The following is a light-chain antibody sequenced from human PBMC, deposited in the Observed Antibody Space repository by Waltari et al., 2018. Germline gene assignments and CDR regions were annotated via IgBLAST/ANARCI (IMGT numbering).Light chain of an antibody. Sequence: DIVMTQSPDSLDVSLGERATINCKSSQCVLYTSNSYNYLAWYQQKPGQPPKLLIYWASTRESGVPDRFSGSGSGTDFTLTISSLQAEDVAVYYCQQYYSIPYTFGQGTKLEIK. CDR3: QQYYSIPYT. CDR2: WAS. J-gene: IGKJ2*01. CDR1: QCVLYTSNSYNY. V-gene: IGKV4-1*01.